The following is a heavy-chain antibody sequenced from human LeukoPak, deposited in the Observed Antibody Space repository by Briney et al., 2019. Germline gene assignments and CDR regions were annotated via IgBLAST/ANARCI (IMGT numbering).Heavy chain of an antibody. CDR3: AKPAVRGDLLWFGELPFQH. CDR2: IRYDGSNK. CDR1: GFTFSSYG. J-gene: IGHJ1*01. D-gene: IGHD3-10*01. Sequence: PGGSLRLSCAASGFTFSSYGMHWVRQAPGKGLEWVVFIRYDGSNKYYADSVKGRFTISRDNSKNTLYLQMNSLRAEDTAVYYCAKPAVRGDLLWFGELPFQHWGQGTLVTVSS. V-gene: IGHV3-30*02.